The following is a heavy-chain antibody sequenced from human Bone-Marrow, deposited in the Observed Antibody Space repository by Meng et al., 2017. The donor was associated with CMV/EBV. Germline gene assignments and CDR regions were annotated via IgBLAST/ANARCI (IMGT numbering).Heavy chain of an antibody. CDR1: GFTISSYS. CDR2: ITSSSSTI. D-gene: IGHD2-2*01. V-gene: IGHV3-48*04. J-gene: IGHJ4*02. Sequence: GESLKISCAASGFTISSYSMNWVRQAPGKGLWRVSYITSSSSTIYYADSVKSRFTITRDNAKNSRYLQMNSLRAEDTAVYYCARDSSSTGVYWGQGTLVTVSS. CDR3: ARDSSSTGVY.